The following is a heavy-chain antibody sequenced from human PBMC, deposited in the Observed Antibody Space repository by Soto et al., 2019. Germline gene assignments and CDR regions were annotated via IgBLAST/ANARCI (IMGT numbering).Heavy chain of an antibody. J-gene: IGHJ4*02. D-gene: IGHD3-16*01. CDR2: IYYSGST. CDR3: ARRYGGNFDY. CDR1: GGSFSGYY. V-gene: IGHV4-59*01. Sequence: SETLSLTCAVYGGSFSGYYWSWVRQPPGKGLEWIGYIYYSGSTNYNPSLKSRVTISVDTSKNQFSLKLSSVTAADTAVYYCARRYGGNFDYWGQGTLVTVSS.